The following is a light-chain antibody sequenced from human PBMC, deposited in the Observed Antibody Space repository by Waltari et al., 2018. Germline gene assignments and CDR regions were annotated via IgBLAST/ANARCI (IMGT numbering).Light chain of an antibody. V-gene: IGLV1-51*01. J-gene: IGLJ2*01. Sequence: QSVLTQPPSVSVAPGQKVTVSCSGRHSNIQNNRVSWYQHLVGAAPRLLIHGDTKRPSGIPDRFSGSKSGTSATLVITGLQTGDEADYYCATWDNSLNVVLFGGGTKLSVL. CDR1: HSNIQNNR. CDR3: ATWDNSLNVVL. CDR2: GDT.